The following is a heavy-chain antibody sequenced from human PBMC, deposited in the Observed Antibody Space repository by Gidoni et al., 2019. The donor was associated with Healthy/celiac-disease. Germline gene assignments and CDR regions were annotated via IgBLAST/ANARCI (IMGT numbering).Heavy chain of an antibody. CDR1: GGTFSSYA. CDR3: ARGYCSGGSCYRIHDAFDI. V-gene: IGHV1-69*01. D-gene: IGHD2-15*01. CDR2: ILPIFGTA. J-gene: IGHJ3*02. Sequence: QVQLVQSGAAVKKPGSSAKVSCQASGGTFSSYAISWARQVPGQGLEWMGEILPIFGTANYAQKVQGRVTITADESTSTAYMELSSLRSEDTAVYYCARGYCSGGSCYRIHDAFDIWGQGTMVTVSS.